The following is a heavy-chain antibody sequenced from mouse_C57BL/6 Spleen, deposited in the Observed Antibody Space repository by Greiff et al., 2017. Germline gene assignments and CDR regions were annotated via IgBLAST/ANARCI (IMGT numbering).Heavy chain of an antibody. D-gene: IGHD2-4*01. Sequence: QVQLQQSGAELVRPGASVTLSCKASGYTFTDYEMHWVKQTPVHGLEWIGAIDPETGGTAYNQKFKGKAILTADKSSSTAYMELRSLTSDDSAVYYCTRDYDYDGYFDYWGQGTTLTVSS. CDR3: TRDYDYDGYFDY. CDR1: GYTFTDYE. V-gene: IGHV1-15*01. J-gene: IGHJ2*01. CDR2: IDPETGGT.